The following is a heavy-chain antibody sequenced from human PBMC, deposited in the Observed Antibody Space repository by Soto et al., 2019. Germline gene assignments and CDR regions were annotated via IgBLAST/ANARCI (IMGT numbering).Heavy chain of an antibody. V-gene: IGHV4-59*01. CDR1: GGSISSYY. Sequence: PSETLSLTCTVSGGSISSYYWSWIRQPPGKGLEWIGYIYYSGSTNYNPSLKSRVTISVDTSKNQFSLKLSSVTAADTAVYYCAFFSCCGVLRDLYSFWAQGTLV. CDR3: AFFSCCGVLRDLYSF. D-gene: IGHD3-16*01. CDR2: IYYSGST. J-gene: IGHJ4*02.